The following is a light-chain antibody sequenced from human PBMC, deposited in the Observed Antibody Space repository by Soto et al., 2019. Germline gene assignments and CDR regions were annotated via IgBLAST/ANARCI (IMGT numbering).Light chain of an antibody. CDR1: SSDVGGYNY. Sequence: QSALTQPPSASGSPGQSVTISCTGTSSDVGGYNYVSWYQQHPGKAPKLMIYEVFKRPSGVPDRFSGSKSGNTASLTVSGLQADDEADYYCSSFAGSNSVLFDGGTKLTVL. CDR2: EVF. J-gene: IGLJ2*01. CDR3: SSFAGSNSVL. V-gene: IGLV2-8*01.